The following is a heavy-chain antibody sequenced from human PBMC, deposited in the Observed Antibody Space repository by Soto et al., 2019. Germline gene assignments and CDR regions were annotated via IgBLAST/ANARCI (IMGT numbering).Heavy chain of an antibody. D-gene: IGHD2-15*01. CDR1: GYTFTSYA. Sequence: ASVKVSCKASGYTFTSYARHWVSQDTGKRLEWMGWINPGNGNRKYSQKFQGRVTITRDTSASTAYMELSSLRSEDTAVYFCARGFRGGFAHWFDPCGQGTLGTVSS. CDR2: INPGNGNR. V-gene: IGHV1-3*01. J-gene: IGHJ5*02. CDR3: ARGFRGGFAHWFDP.